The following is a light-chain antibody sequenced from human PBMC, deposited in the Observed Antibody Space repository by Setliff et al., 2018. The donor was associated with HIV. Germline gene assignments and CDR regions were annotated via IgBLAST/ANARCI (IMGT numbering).Light chain of an antibody. Sequence: QSALTQPASVSGSPGQSITISCTGTSSDVGGYNSVSWYQQHPGKAPKLMIYEVSNRPSGVSNRFSGSKSGNTASLTISGRQAEDEADYYCSSYTSSNGLVFGTGTKVTVL. CDR3: SSYTSSNGLV. CDR2: EVS. CDR1: SSDVGGYNS. J-gene: IGLJ1*01. V-gene: IGLV2-14*01.